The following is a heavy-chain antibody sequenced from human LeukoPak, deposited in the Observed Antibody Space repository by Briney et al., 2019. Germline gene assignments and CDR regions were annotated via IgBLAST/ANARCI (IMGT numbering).Heavy chain of an antibody. V-gene: IGHV1-69*13. CDR1: GGTFSTYA. CDR2: ITPMFGTT. CDR3: AKVGDNWDFDY. Sequence: ASVKVSCKASGGTFSTYAISWVRQAPGQGLEWMGGITPMFGTTIYAQRFHGRVTITADQFTSTAYMEMSSLRSEDTAVYYCAKVGDNWDFDYWGQGTLVSVSS. D-gene: IGHD3-16*01. J-gene: IGHJ4*02.